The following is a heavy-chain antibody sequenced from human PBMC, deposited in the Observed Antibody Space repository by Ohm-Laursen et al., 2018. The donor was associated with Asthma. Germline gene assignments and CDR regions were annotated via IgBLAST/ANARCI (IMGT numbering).Heavy chain of an antibody. Sequence: SLRLSCTASGFTFSSYAMSWVRQAPGKGLEWVSAISGSGGSTYYADPVKGRFTISRDNAKNSLYLQMSNLRAEDTAVYYCAREWGGMDVWGPGTTVTVSS. CDR3: AREWGGMDV. CDR2: ISGSGGST. J-gene: IGHJ6*02. D-gene: IGHD1-26*01. V-gene: IGHV3-23*01. CDR1: GFTFSSYA.